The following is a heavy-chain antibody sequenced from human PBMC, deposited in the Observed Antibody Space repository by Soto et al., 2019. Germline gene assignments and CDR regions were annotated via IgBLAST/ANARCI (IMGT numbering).Heavy chain of an antibody. CDR2: ISYDGSNK. CDR1: GFTFSSYA. V-gene: IGHV3-30-3*01. J-gene: IGHJ4*02. Sequence: QVQLVESGGGVVQPGRSLRLSCVASGFTFSSYAMHWVRQAPGKGLEWVAVISYDGSNKYYADSVKGRFTISRDNSKNTLYLQMNSLRAEDTAVYYCAGGYDYYFDYWGQGTLVTVSS. CDR3: AGGYDYYFDY. D-gene: IGHD3-22*01.